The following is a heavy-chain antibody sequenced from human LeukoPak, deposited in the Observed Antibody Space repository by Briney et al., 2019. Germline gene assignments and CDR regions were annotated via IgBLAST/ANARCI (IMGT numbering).Heavy chain of an antibody. CDR2: ISNSGNTA. CDR3: AKRLTLGVFDV. CDR1: GFTFTNYA. Sequence: GGSLRLSCEASGFTFTNYAITWVRQTPGKGMEWLSYISNSGNTAIYADSVKGRFSVSRDNSNNVVFLQMSNLRADDSAVYYCAKRLTLGVFDVWGQGTLVTVSS. D-gene: IGHD3-16*01. J-gene: IGHJ3*01. V-gene: IGHV3-23*01.